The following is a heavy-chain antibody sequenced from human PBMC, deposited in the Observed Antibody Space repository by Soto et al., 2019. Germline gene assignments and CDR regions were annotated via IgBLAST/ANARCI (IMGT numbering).Heavy chain of an antibody. CDR3: ARGNHRWLQLWYFDL. V-gene: IGHV1-69*12. CDR2: IIPIFGTA. Sequence: QVQLVQSGAEVKKPGPSVTVSCKASGGTFSSYTISWVRQAPGQGLEWMGGIIPIFGTANYAQKFQGRVTVTADESTSPAYMELSRLRSEDTAVYYCARGNHRWLQLWYFDLWGRGTLVTVSS. CDR1: GGTFSSYT. D-gene: IGHD5-12*01. J-gene: IGHJ2*01.